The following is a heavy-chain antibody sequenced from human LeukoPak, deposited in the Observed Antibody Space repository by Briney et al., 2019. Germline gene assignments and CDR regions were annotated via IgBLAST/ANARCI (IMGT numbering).Heavy chain of an antibody. V-gene: IGHV1-18*01. Sequence: ASVKVSCKASGYTFTRYGISWVRQAPGQGLEWMGWISANNGNTNYAQKLQGRVTMTTDTSTSTVYMELRSLRSDDTAVYYCARTTAYFFDYWGQGTLVTVSS. J-gene: IGHJ4*02. D-gene: IGHD1-1*01. CDR3: ARTTAYFFDY. CDR1: GYTFTRYG. CDR2: ISANNGNT.